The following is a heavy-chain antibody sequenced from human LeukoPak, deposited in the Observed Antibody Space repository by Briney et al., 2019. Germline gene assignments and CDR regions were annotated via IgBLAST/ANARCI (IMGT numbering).Heavy chain of an antibody. D-gene: IGHD3-16*01. CDR2: INHSGST. J-gene: IGHJ4*02. Sequence: SETLSLTCAVYGGSFSGYYWSWIRQPPGKGLEWIGEINHSGSTNYNPSLKSRVTISVDTSKNQFSLKLSSANAADTAEDSCTNEGIEGGVASLTPYYFDYWGQGTLVTVSS. CDR1: GGSFSGYY. V-gene: IGHV4-34*03. CDR3: TNEGIEGGVASLTPYYFDY.